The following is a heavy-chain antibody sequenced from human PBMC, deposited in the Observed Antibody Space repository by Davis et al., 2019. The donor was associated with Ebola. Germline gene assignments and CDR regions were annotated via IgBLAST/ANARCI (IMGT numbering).Heavy chain of an antibody. CDR3: ARDKRYCSGGSCYYYYGMDV. CDR2: FSYGDNT. CDR1: GASISSRSYY. D-gene: IGHD2-15*01. V-gene: IGHV4-39*07. J-gene: IGHJ6*02. Sequence: MPGGSLRLSCTVSGASISSRSYYWGWIRQPPGKGLEWVGSFSYGDNTHYYNPSLRSRVTISVDTSKNQFSLKLSSVTAADTAVYYCARDKRYCSGGSCYYYYGMDVWGQGTTVTVSS.